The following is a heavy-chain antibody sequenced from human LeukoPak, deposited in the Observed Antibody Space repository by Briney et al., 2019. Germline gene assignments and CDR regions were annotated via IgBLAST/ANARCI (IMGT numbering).Heavy chain of an antibody. CDR1: GYTFTSYG. J-gene: IGHJ3*02. Sequence: GASVKVSCKASGYTFTSYGISWVRQAPGQGLEWMGWLNTKTGATNLAPKYQGRVTMTRDTSLNTAYIEVTRLTPDDTAVYYCARDVVDNFYNNSVYYGRGVLDIWGQGTMVTVSS. CDR3: ARDVVDNFYNNSVYYGRGVLDI. D-gene: IGHD3-22*01. V-gene: IGHV1-2*02. CDR2: LNTKTGAT.